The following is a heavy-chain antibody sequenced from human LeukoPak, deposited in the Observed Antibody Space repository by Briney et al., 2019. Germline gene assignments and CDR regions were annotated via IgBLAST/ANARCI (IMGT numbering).Heavy chain of an antibody. Sequence: ASVTVSCTASGYTFTSYYMHWVRQAPGQGLEWMGIINPSGGSTSYAQKFQGRVTMTRDTSTSTAYMELSSLRSEDTAVYYCARSSMIVAHYGMDVWGQGTTVTVSS. CDR2: INPSGGST. CDR3: ARSSMIVAHYGMDV. J-gene: IGHJ6*02. CDR1: GYTFTSYY. D-gene: IGHD3-22*01. V-gene: IGHV1-46*01.